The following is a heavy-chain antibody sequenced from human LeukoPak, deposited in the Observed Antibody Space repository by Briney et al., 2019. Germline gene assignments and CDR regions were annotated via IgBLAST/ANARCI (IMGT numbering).Heavy chain of an antibody. J-gene: IGHJ6*02. Sequence: GGSLRLSCAASGFTFSSYGMHWVRQAPGKGLEWVAVISYDGSNKYYADSVKGRFTISRDNSKNTLYLQMNSLRAEDTAVYYCAKESYSSNYYYGMDVWGQGTTVTVSS. CDR2: ISYDGSNK. V-gene: IGHV3-30*18. CDR3: AKESYSSNYYYGMDV. CDR1: GFTFSSYG. D-gene: IGHD6-13*01.